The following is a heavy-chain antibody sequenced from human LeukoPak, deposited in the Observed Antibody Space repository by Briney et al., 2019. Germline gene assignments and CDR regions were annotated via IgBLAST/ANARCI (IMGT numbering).Heavy chain of an antibody. J-gene: IGHJ4*02. D-gene: IGHD4-17*01. Sequence: ASVKASCKASGYTFTNYGVTWVRQAPGQGLQWMGWISAYNGNTNYAQKFQGRISMTIDTSTTTAYMELRSLRSDDTAIYYCARVRSYGDYSDYWGQGTLVTVSS. CDR1: GYTFTNYG. CDR2: ISAYNGNT. CDR3: ARVRSYGDYSDY. V-gene: IGHV1-18*04.